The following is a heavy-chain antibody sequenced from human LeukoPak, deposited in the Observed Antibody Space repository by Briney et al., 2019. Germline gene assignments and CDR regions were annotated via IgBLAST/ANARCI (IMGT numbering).Heavy chain of an antibody. D-gene: IGHD3-10*01. Sequence: GGSLRLSCAASGFTFSSYAMHWVRQAPGKGLEWVAVISYDGSNKYYADSVKGRFTISRDNSKNTLYLQMNSLRAEDTAVCYCARDGYYYAEEFDPWGQGTLVTVSS. CDR1: GFTFSSYA. V-gene: IGHV3-30*04. CDR2: ISYDGSNK. J-gene: IGHJ5*02. CDR3: ARDGYYYAEEFDP.